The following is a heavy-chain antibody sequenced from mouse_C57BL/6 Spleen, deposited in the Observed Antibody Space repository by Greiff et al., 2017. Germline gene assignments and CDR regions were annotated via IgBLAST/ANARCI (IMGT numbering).Heavy chain of an antibody. CDR2: IDPSDSYT. D-gene: IGHD1-1*01. CDR1: GYTFTSYW. J-gene: IGHJ4*01. V-gene: IGHV1-69*01. Sequence: QVQLKQPGAELVMPGASVKLSCKASGYTFTSYWMHWVKQRPGQGLEWIGEIDPSDSYTNYNQKFKGKSTLTVDKSSSTAYMQLSSLTSEDSAVYYCARSGYYYGSSYYAMDYWGQGTSVTVSS. CDR3: ARSGYYYGSSYYAMDY.